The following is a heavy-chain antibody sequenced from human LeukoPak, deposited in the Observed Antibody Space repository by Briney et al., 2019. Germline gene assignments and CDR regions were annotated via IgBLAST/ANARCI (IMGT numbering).Heavy chain of an antibody. Sequence: PSETLSLTCAVYSGSLSGYYWSWIRQPPGKGLEWIGEINHSGSTNYNPSLKSRVTISVDTSKNQFSLQLNSVTPEDTAVYYCARVLRKGPYGDGGYFYFFMDVWGKGTTVTVSS. CDR2: INHSGST. V-gene: IGHV4-34*01. D-gene: IGHD4-17*01. CDR3: ARVLRKGPYGDGGYFYFFMDV. CDR1: SGSLSGYY. J-gene: IGHJ6*03.